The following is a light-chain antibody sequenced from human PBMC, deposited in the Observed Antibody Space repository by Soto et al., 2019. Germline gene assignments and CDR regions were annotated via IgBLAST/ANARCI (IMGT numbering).Light chain of an antibody. CDR1: RGISNW. V-gene: IGKV1-5*01. CDR2: DVS. J-gene: IGKJ1*01. Sequence: DIQMTQSPSTLSASVGDRVTITCRASRGISNWLAWYQQKPGKAPKLLIYDVSSLQSGVPSRFSGSGSGTEFTLNISSMQPDDSATYDCQQYDTFWTFGQGTKVEIK. CDR3: QQYDTFWT.